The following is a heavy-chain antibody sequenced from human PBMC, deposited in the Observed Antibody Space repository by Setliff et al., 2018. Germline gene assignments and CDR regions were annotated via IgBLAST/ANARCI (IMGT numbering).Heavy chain of an antibody. CDR1: GYSFTSYW. Sequence: GESLKISCKGSGYSFTSYWIVWVRQMPGKGLEWMGIIYPGDSDTRYSPSFQGQVTISADKSISTAYLQWSSLKASDTAMYYCARRNTAMVYGFDIWGQGTMVTVSS. D-gene: IGHD5-18*01. CDR3: ARRNTAMVYGFDI. CDR2: IYPGDSDT. V-gene: IGHV5-51*01. J-gene: IGHJ3*02.